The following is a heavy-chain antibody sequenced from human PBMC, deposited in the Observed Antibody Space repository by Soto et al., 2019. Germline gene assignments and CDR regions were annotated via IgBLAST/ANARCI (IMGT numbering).Heavy chain of an antibody. J-gene: IGHJ3*02. CDR2: IIPIFGTA. Sequence: ASVKVSCKASGCTFSSYAISWVRQAPGQGLEWMGGIIPIFGTANYAQKFQGRVTITADESTSTAYMELSSLRSEDTAVYYCAREGFTIYAFYIWGQGTMVTVSS. V-gene: IGHV1-69*13. CDR1: GCTFSSYA. CDR3: AREGFTIYAFYI. D-gene: IGHD3-3*01.